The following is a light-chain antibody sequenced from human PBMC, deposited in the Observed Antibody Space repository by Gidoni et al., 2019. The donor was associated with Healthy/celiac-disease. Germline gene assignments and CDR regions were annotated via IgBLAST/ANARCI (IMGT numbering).Light chain of an antibody. CDR1: HSVSSN. CDR3: QQYNNWPLT. Sequence: EIVMTQSPATLSVSPGERATLSCRASHSVSSNLAWYQQKPGQAPRRLIYGASTRATGSPARFSGSGSGTEFTLTISSLQSEDFAVYYCQQYNNWPLTFGGGTKVEIK. CDR2: GAS. V-gene: IGKV3-15*01. J-gene: IGKJ4*01.